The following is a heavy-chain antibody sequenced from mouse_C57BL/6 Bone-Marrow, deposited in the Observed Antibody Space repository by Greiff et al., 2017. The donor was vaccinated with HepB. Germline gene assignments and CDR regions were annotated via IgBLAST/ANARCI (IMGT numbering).Heavy chain of an antibody. D-gene: IGHD1-1*01. CDR3: ARGSSYLYAMDY. Sequence: QVQLQQPGAELVKPGASVKLSCKASGYTFTSYWMQWVKQRPGQGLEWIGEIDPSDSYTNYNQKFKGKATLTVDTSSSTAYMPLSSLTSEDSAVYYCARGSSYLYAMDYWGQGTSVTVSS. CDR2: IDPSDSYT. CDR1: GYTFTSYW. J-gene: IGHJ4*01. V-gene: IGHV1-50*01.